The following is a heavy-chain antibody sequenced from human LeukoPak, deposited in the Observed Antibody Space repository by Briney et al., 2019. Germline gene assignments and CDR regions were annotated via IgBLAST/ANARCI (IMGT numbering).Heavy chain of an antibody. Sequence: ASVKVSCKASGYTFTSYGISWVRQAPGQGFEWMGWISAYNGNTNYAQKLQGRVTMTTDTSTSTAYMELRSLRSDDTAVYYCARESYYDGMGYYYYYGMDVWGRGTTVTVSS. CDR2: ISAYNGNT. D-gene: IGHD3-22*01. CDR1: GYTFTSYG. CDR3: ARESYYDGMGYYYYYGMDV. J-gene: IGHJ6*02. V-gene: IGHV1-18*01.